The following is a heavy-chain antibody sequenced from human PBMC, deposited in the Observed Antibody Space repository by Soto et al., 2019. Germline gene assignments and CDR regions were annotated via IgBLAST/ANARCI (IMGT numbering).Heavy chain of an antibody. CDR3: ARDYEEGWEIHYYYYYYGMDV. D-gene: IGHD1-26*01. V-gene: IGHV3-7*01. CDR2: IKQDGSEK. CDR1: GFTFSSYW. J-gene: IGHJ6*02. Sequence: GGSLRLSCAASGFTFSSYWMSWVRQAPGKGLEWVANIKQDGSEKYYVDSVKGRFTISRDNAKNSLYLQMNSLRAEDTAVYYCARDYEEGWEIHYYYYYYGMDVCGQGTTVTVYS.